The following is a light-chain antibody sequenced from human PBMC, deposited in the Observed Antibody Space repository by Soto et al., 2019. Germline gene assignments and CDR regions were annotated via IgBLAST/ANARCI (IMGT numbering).Light chain of an antibody. Sequence: EIVLTQSPATLSLSPGERATLSCRASQSVSSYLAWYQQKPGQAPWLLIYGASNRATGIPARFSGSGSGTDFTLTISSLEPEDSAVYYCLQRSNWLTFGGGTKVEIK. J-gene: IGKJ4*01. CDR2: GAS. CDR1: QSVSSY. CDR3: LQRSNWLT. V-gene: IGKV3-11*01.